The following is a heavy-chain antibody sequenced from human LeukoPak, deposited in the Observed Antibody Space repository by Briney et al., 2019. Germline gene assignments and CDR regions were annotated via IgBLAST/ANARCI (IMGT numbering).Heavy chain of an antibody. CDR3: ARSPRFYGSGSYYFDY. D-gene: IGHD3-10*01. CDR2: IYSSGST. CDR1: GGSISSSTYY. J-gene: IGHJ4*02. Sequence: SETLSLTCTVSGGSISSSTYYWGWIRQPPGKGLEWIGSIYSSGSTYYNPSLKSRVTISVDTSKNQFSLKLSSVTAADTAVYYCARSPRFYGSGSYYFDYWGQGTLVTVSS. V-gene: IGHV4-39*07.